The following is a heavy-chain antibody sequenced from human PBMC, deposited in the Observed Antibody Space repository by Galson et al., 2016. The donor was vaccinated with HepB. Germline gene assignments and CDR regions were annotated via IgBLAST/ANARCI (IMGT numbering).Heavy chain of an antibody. Sequence: SLRLSCAASGFSFSTYAMSWVRQAPGKGLEWVAGINGRGDDTNYADSVKGRFTISRDNSTNTLFLQMNYLRGDDTALYHCVRRPGPLAYWGQGTLVTVSS. D-gene: IGHD3-10*01. CDR1: GFSFSTYA. CDR2: INGRGDDT. J-gene: IGHJ4*02. CDR3: VRRPGPLAY. V-gene: IGHV3-23*01.